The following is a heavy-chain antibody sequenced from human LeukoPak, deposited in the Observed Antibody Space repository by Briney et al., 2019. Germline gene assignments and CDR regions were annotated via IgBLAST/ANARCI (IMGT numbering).Heavy chain of an antibody. CDR1: DFTVSSNY. J-gene: IGHJ3*02. V-gene: IGHV3-53*01. Sequence: PGGSLSPSRATSDFTVSSNYMSRVRQAPGKGLEWVSIIYSNGSTYYADSMKGRFTISRDNSKNTRYLQMNSLRAEDTAVYYCARFYSSRSFGAFDIWGQGTMVSVSS. CDR2: IYSNGST. CDR3: ARFYSSRSFGAFDI. D-gene: IGHD3-22*01.